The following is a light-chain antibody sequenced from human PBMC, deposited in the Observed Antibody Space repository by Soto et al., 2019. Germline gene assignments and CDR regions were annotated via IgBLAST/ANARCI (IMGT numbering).Light chain of an antibody. J-gene: IGKJ4*01. Sequence: DIVMTQSPDSLAVSLGERATINCKSSQSVLYSSNNKNYLAWYQQKPRQPPKLLIYWASTRESGVPDRFSGSGYGTDFTLTVSSLQAEDVAVYYCQQYYSTPPLTFGGGTKVEIK. CDR2: WAS. CDR1: QSVLYSSNNKNY. V-gene: IGKV4-1*01. CDR3: QQYYSTPPLT.